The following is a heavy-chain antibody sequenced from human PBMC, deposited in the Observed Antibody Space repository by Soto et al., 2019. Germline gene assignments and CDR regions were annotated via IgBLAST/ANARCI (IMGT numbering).Heavy chain of an antibody. CDR3: AKWYTAMVRFDY. D-gene: IGHD5-18*01. V-gene: IGHV4-34*01. Sequence: QVQLQQWGAGLLKPSETLSLTCAVYGGSFSGYYWSWIRQPPGKGLEWIGEINHSGSTNYNPSLKSRATTSVDTSKNQFSLKLSSVTAADTAVYYCAKWYTAMVRFDYWGQGTLVTVSS. CDR1: GGSFSGYY. J-gene: IGHJ4*02. CDR2: INHSGST.